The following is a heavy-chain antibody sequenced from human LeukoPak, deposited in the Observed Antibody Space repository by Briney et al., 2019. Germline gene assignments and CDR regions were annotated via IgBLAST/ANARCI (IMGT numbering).Heavy chain of an antibody. Sequence: SETLSLTCAVYGGSFSGYYWSWIRQPPGKGLEWIGEIKHSGSTNYNPSLKSRVTISVDTSKNQFSLKLSSVTAADTAVYYCARVLRYCSSTSCYRNWFDPWGQGTLVTVSS. D-gene: IGHD2-2*01. V-gene: IGHV4-34*01. CDR1: GGSFSGYY. J-gene: IGHJ5*02. CDR2: IKHSGST. CDR3: ARVLRYCSSTSCYRNWFDP.